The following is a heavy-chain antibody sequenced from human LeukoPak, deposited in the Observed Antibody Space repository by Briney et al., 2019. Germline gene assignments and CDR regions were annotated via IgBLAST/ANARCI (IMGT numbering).Heavy chain of an antibody. V-gene: IGHV3-66*04. D-gene: IGHD5-18*01. CDR3: ARHTAFVSP. J-gene: IGHJ5*02. CDR1: GFTFSSYG. Sequence: PGRSLRLSCAASGFTFSSYGMHWVRQAPGKGLEWVSTIYTGGSTSYADSVKGRFTISRDNSKNTLYLQMNSLRAEDTAVYYCARHTAFVSPWGQGTLVTVSS. CDR2: IYTGGST.